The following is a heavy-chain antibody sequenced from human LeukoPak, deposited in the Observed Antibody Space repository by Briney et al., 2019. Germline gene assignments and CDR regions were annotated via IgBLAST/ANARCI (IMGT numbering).Heavy chain of an antibody. CDR3: ARGLSSIAAAGTGLRDWFDP. J-gene: IGHJ5*02. D-gene: IGHD6-13*01. Sequence: GRSLRLSCAASGFTFSSYGMHWVRQAPGKGLEWVALIWYGGSNKYYADSVKGRFTISRDNSKNTLYLQMNSLRAEDTAVYYCARGLSSIAAAGTGLRDWFDPWGQGTLVTVSS. CDR2: IWYGGSNK. V-gene: IGHV3-33*08. CDR1: GFTFSSYG.